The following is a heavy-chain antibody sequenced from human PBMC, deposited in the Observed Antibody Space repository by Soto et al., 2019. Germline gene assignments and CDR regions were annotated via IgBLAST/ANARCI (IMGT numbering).Heavy chain of an antibody. Sequence: PSETLSLTCTVSGGSISSYYWSWIRQPPGKGLEWIGYIYYSGSTNYNPSLKSRVTISVDTSKNQFSLKLSSVTAADTAVYYCARGGYYDSSGYSFDYWGQGTLVTVS. V-gene: IGHV4-59*01. CDR3: ARGGYYDSSGYSFDY. D-gene: IGHD3-22*01. CDR2: IYYSGST. J-gene: IGHJ4*02. CDR1: GGSISSYY.